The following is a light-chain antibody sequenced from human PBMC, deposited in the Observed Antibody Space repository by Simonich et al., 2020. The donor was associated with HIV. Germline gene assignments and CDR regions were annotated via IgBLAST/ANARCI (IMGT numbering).Light chain of an antibody. CDR3: QQSYSTPMYT. J-gene: IGKJ2*01. CDR2: AAS. Sequence: DIQMTQSPSTLSASVGDRVTITCRASQSISNWLAWYQQKPGKAPRLLIYAASSLQSGVPSRFSGSGSGTDFTLTISSLQPEDFATYYCQQSYSTPMYTFGQGTKLEI. CDR1: QSISNW. V-gene: IGKV1-39*01.